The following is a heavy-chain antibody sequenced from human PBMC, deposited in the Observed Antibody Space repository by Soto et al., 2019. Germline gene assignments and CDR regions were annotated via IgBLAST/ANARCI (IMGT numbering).Heavy chain of an antibody. CDR3: ARENRDFDY. Sequence: QIQLLQSGAEVKKPGASGKVTCKASGYTFRNFGISWVRQAPGQGLECMGWISAYNANANYAQKLQGRLTMTADTSTSTAYMALRSLRSDDTAVYYCARENRDFDYWGQGTLVTVSS. CDR1: GYTFRNFG. J-gene: IGHJ4*02. CDR2: ISAYNANA. V-gene: IGHV1-18*01.